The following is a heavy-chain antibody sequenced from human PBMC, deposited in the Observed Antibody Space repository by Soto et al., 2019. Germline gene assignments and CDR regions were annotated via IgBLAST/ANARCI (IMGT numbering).Heavy chain of an antibody. CDR1: GGNFRSSA. CDR2: IIPVFGSA. Sequence: SVKVSCKASGGNFRSSAISWVRQAPGQGLEWMGGIIPVFGSANYAQKFQGRVTITADESTSTAYMEVSSLRSDDTAVYYCAKELHTVAKDVYYYSALHVWGQGTKVTVSS. J-gene: IGHJ6*02. D-gene: IGHD4-17*01. V-gene: IGHV1-69*13. CDR3: AKELHTVAKDVYYYSALHV.